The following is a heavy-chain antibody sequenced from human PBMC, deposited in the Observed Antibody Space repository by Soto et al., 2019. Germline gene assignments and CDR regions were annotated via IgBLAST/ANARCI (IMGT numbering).Heavy chain of an antibody. Sequence: ASVKVSCKASGYTFTSYYMRWVRQAPGQGLEWMGIINPSGGSTSYAQKFQGRVTMTRDTSTSTVYMELSSLRSEDTAVYYCARVSYDSSGYPTSYYYYGMDVWGQGTTVTVSS. CDR3: ARVSYDSSGYPTSYYYYGMDV. V-gene: IGHV1-46*01. CDR1: GYTFTSYY. CDR2: INPSGGST. J-gene: IGHJ6*02. D-gene: IGHD3-22*01.